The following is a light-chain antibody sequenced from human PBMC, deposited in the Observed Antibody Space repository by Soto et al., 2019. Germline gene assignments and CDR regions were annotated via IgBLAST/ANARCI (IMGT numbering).Light chain of an antibody. CDR1: QGISSH. CDR3: SKYFNYPLT. J-gene: IGKJ4*01. Sequence: AIRMTQSPSSFSASTGDRVTITCRASQGISSHLAWYQVKPGKAPRLLIYTASYLESGVPSRFSGSGSGTDFPLHLRSLESGGFGVYYCSKYFNYPLTFGGGTKVEIK. CDR2: TAS. V-gene: IGKV1-8*01.